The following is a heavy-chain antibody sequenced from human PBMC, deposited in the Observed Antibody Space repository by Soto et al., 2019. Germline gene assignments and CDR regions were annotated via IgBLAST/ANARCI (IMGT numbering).Heavy chain of an antibody. J-gene: IGHJ4*02. V-gene: IGHV3-23*01. Sequence: GSLRLSCAASGFTFSSYAMSWVRQAPGKGLEWVSAISGSGGSTYYADSVKGRFTISRDNSKNTLYLQMNSLRAEDTAVYYCAKDSSSSWYGGYFDYWGQGTLVTVSS. CDR1: GFTFSSYA. D-gene: IGHD6-13*01. CDR3: AKDSSSSWYGGYFDY. CDR2: ISGSGGST.